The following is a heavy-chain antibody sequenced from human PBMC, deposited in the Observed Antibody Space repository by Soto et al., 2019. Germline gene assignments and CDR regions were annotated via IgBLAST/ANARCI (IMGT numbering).Heavy chain of an antibody. D-gene: IGHD5-12*01. V-gene: IGHV4-59*08. Sequence: PSETLSLSCTVSGGSTISYYWSWIRQPPGRGLEWIGFIYYAGSTKYNPSLNSRVTISVDTSKNQFSLTVTSVTAADTAVYYCARRIVATETFAYWGQGTLVTVSS. J-gene: IGHJ4*02. CDR2: IYYAGST. CDR1: GGSTISYY. CDR3: ARRIVATETFAY.